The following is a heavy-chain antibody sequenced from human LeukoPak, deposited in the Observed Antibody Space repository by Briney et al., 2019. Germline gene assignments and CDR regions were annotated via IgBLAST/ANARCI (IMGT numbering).Heavy chain of an antibody. CDR1: GFTFSSNA. D-gene: IGHD4-17*01. CDR2: SRDKANSHTT. J-gene: IGHJ4*02. Sequence: GGSLRLSCAASGFTFSSNAMSWVRQAPGKGLEWIGRSRDKANSHTTEYAASVKGRFTISRDDSKNSLYLQMNSLKTEDTAVYFCARAQDFGDYTSAYNFDSWGQGTLVTVSS. V-gene: IGHV3-72*01. CDR3: ARAQDFGDYTSAYNFDS.